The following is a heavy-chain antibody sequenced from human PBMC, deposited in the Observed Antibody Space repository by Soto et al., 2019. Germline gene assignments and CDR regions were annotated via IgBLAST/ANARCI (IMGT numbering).Heavy chain of an antibody. CDR2: ISSSGSTI. V-gene: IGHV3-11*01. J-gene: IGHJ3*02. CDR3: ASDPGGYGDPHDAFDI. CDR1: GFTFSDYY. D-gene: IGHD4-17*01. Sequence: GGSLRLSCAASGFTFSDYYMSWIRQAPGKGLEWVSYISSSGSTIYYADSVKGRFTISRDNAKNSLYLQMNSLRAEDTAVYYCASDPGGYGDPHDAFDIWGQGTMVTVSS.